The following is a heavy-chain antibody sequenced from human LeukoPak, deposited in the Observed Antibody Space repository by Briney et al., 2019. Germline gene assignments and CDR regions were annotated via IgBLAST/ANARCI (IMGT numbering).Heavy chain of an antibody. J-gene: IGHJ5*02. Sequence: SETLSLTCEVSGDSLSSGGYSWSWIRQPPGKGLEWIGYIRYSGSTYYNPSLKSRLTMSVEASKTQFSLRLSSVTAADTAVYYCARCKWFGEERAFDPWGQGTLVTVSS. V-gene: IGHV4-30-4*07. CDR1: GDSLSSGGYS. CDR2: IRYSGST. CDR3: ARCKWFGEERAFDP. D-gene: IGHD3-10*01.